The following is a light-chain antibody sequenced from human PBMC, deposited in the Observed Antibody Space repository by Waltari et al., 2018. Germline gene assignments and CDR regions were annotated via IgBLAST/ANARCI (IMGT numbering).Light chain of an antibody. Sequence: SSELTQDPAVSVALGQTVRITCQGDSLRSYYANGYQQKPKQAPVLVIYGKNNRPSGIPDRFSGSSSGNTASLTITGAQAEDEADYYCNSRDSSGSHLWVFGGGTKLSVL. J-gene: IGLJ3*02. CDR1: SLRSYY. CDR2: GKN. CDR3: NSRDSSGSHLWV. V-gene: IGLV3-19*01.